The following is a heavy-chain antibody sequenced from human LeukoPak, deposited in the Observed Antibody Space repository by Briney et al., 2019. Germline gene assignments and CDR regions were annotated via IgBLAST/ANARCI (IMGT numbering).Heavy chain of an antibody. CDR1: GGTFSSYA. J-gene: IGHJ4*02. CDR3: ARDRFLGGYYRTGYYSDY. D-gene: IGHD3-22*01. V-gene: IGHV1-69*13. Sequence: SVKVSCKASGGTFSSYAISWVRQAPGQGLEWMGGIIPIFGTANYAQKFQGRVTITADESTSTAYMELSSLRSEDTAVYYCARDRFLGGYYRTGYYSDYWGQGTLVTVSS. CDR2: IIPIFGTA.